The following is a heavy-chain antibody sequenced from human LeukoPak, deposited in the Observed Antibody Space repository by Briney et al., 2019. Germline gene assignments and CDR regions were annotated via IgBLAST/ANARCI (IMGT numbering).Heavy chain of an antibody. V-gene: IGHV4-34*01. CDR1: GGSFSGYY. D-gene: IGHD3-22*01. CDR3: ARGPPTDYYDSSGFYYVFDY. Sequence: SEILSLTCAVYGGSFSGYYWSWIRQPPGKGLEWIGEINHSGSTNYNPSLKSRVTISVDTSKNQFSLKLSSVTAADTAVYFCARGPPTDYYDSSGFYYVFDYWGQGTLVTVSS. J-gene: IGHJ4*02. CDR2: INHSGST.